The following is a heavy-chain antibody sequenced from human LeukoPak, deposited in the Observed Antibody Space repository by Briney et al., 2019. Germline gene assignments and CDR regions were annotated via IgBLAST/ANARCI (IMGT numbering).Heavy chain of an antibody. D-gene: IGHD3-22*01. J-gene: IGHJ4*02. Sequence: PGGSLRLSCAASGFNFDEYAMHWIRLAPGKGLEWVSAISGSGGSTYYADSVKGRFTISRDNSKNTLYLQMNSLRAEDTAVYYCAKGVYYYDSSGYYYTYYFDYWGQGTLVTVSS. CDR3: AKGVYYYDSSGYYYTYYFDY. CDR2: ISGSGGST. V-gene: IGHV3-23*01. CDR1: GFNFDEYA.